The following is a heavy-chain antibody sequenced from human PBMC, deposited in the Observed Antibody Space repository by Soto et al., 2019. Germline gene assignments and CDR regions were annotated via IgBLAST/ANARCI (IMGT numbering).Heavy chain of an antibody. V-gene: IGHV3-21*01. CDR3: ARDPGYSYGPWYYCGMDV. D-gene: IGHD5-18*01. CDR2: ISSSSSYI. J-gene: IGHJ6*02. CDR1: GFTFSSYS. Sequence: EVQLVESGGGLVKPGGSLRLSCAASGFTFSSYSMNWVRQAPGKGLEWVSSISSSSSYIYYADSVKGRFTISRDNAKNSLYLQMNSLGAEDTAVYYCARDPGYSYGPWYYCGMDVWGQGTTVTVSS.